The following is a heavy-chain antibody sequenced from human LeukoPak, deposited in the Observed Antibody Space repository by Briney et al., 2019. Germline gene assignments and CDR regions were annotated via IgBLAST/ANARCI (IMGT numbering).Heavy chain of an antibody. D-gene: IGHD3-10*01. J-gene: IGHJ4*02. V-gene: IGHV1-18*04. Sequence: GASVKVSCKASGYTFTSYGISWVRQAPGQGLEWMGWISAYNGNTNYAQKLQGRVTMTTGTSTSTAYMELRSLRSDDTAVYYCARDQLWFGELLYQFDYWGQGTLVTVSS. CDR2: ISAYNGNT. CDR1: GYTFTSYG. CDR3: ARDQLWFGELLYQFDY.